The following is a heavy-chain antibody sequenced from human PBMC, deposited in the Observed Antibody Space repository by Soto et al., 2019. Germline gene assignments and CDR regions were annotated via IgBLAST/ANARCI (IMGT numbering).Heavy chain of an antibody. CDR2: IYYSGRT. Sequence: SETLSLTCTVSGGSISSGDYYWSWIRQPPGKGLEWIGYIYYSGRTYYNPSLKSRVTISVDTSKNQFSLKLSSVTAADTAVYYCARGALYGRAFDIWGQGTMVTVSS. CDR3: ARGALYGRAFDI. V-gene: IGHV4-30-4*01. CDR1: GGSISSGDYY. D-gene: IGHD2-2*02. J-gene: IGHJ3*02.